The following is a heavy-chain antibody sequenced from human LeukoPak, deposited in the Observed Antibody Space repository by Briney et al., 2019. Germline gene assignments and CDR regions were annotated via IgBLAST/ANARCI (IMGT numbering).Heavy chain of an antibody. D-gene: IGHD3-10*01. CDR3: ARRGSGSHRSKDLDY. Sequence: GGSLRLSCAASGFTFSSYGMHWVRQAPGKGLEWVAFIRYDGSSKYYADSVKGRFTISRDNSKNTLYLQMNSLRAEDTAVYYCARRGSGSHRSKDLDYWGQGTLVTVSS. J-gene: IGHJ4*02. CDR2: IRYDGSSK. CDR1: GFTFSSYG. V-gene: IGHV3-30*02.